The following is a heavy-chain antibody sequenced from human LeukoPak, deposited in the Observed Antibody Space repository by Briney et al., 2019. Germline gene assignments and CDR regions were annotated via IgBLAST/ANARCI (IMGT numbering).Heavy chain of an antibody. J-gene: IGHJ6*03. CDR3: ARDPYSGSYGNYYYYFMDV. CDR1: GFTFSSYN. CDR2: ITSVSSYI. V-gene: IGHV3-21*01. D-gene: IGHD1-26*01. Sequence: GGSLRLPCAASGFTFSSYNMNWVRQAPGKGLEGVSSITSVSSYIYYADSVKGRFTISRDNDKNSLYLQMNSLRAEDTAVYYCARDPYSGSYGNYYYYFMDVWGKGTTVTISS.